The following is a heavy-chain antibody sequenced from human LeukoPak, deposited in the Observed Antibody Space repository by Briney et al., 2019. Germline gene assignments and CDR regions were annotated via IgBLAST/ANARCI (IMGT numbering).Heavy chain of an antibody. CDR2: INTNTGNP. Sequence: GASVKVSCKASGYTFTSYDINWVRQAPGQGLEWMGWINTNTGNPTYAQGFTGRFVFSLDTSVSTAYLQIRSLEAEDTAVYYCARAWHSSSFWGGNYYYYMDVWGKGTTVTVSS. D-gene: IGHD6-6*01. CDR3: ARAWHSSSFWGGNYYYYMDV. CDR1: GYTFTSYD. J-gene: IGHJ6*03. V-gene: IGHV7-4-1*02.